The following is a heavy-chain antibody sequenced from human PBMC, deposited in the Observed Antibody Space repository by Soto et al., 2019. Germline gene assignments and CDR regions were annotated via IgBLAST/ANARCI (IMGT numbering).Heavy chain of an antibody. Sequence: QVQLVESGGGVVQPGRSLRLSCAASGFTFSSYGMHWVRQAPGKGLEWVAVIWYDGSNKYYPDSVKGRFTISRDNSKNTRYLQMNSLRAEDTAVYYCARAGLEYAAPGGGYFDYWGQGILVTVSS. V-gene: IGHV3-33*01. CDR2: IWYDGSNK. D-gene: IGHD2-8*01. J-gene: IGHJ4*02. CDR3: ARAGLEYAAPGGGYFDY. CDR1: GFTFSSYG.